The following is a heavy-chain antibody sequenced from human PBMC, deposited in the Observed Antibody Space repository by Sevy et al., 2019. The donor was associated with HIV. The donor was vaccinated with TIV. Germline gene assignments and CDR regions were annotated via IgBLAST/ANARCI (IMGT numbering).Heavy chain of an antibody. CDR3: ARDGGYSVKWYPLY. CDR2: ISDEGTET. Sequence: GGSLRLSCAASGFAFSTHAMHWVRQAPGKGLEWVAVISDEGTETFYAASVEGRFTISRDNSKNMLSLQINSLSPEDTDVYYCARDGGYSVKWYPLYWGHGTLVSVSS. V-gene: IGHV3-30-3*01. CDR1: GFAFSTHA. D-gene: IGHD1-26*01. J-gene: IGHJ4*01.